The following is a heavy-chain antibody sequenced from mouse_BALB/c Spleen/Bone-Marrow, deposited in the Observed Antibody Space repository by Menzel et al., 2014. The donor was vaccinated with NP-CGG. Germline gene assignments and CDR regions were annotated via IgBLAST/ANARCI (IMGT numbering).Heavy chain of an antibody. CDR2: ISSGGSYT. V-gene: IGHV5-9-3*01. D-gene: IGHD2-4*01. Sequence: VQLKESGGGLVKPGGSLKLSCAASGFTFCSYAMSWVRQTPEKRLEGVATISSGGSYTYYPESVKGRFTISRDNAKNTLYLQMSSLRSEDTAMYYCARQYDYDGAWFAYWGQGTLVTVSA. CDR3: ARQYDYDGAWFAY. J-gene: IGHJ3*01. CDR1: GFTFCSYA.